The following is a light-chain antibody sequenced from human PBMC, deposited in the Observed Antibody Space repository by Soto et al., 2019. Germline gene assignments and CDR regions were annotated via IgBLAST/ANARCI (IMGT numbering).Light chain of an antibody. CDR1: QSVLYSSNNKNY. CDR2: WAS. J-gene: IGKJ4*01. Sequence: DIVMTQSPDSLAVSLGERATINCKSSQSVLYSSNNKNYLAWYQQKPGQPPKLLIYWASTRESGVPDRFSGSGSGTDFTLTISSLQDEDVEVYYCQQYYSTPLTLGVGTKVDIK. CDR3: QQYYSTPLT. V-gene: IGKV4-1*01.